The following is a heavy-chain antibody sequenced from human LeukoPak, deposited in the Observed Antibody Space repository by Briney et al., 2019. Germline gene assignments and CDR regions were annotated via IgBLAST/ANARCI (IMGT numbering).Heavy chain of an antibody. D-gene: IGHD3-16*01. V-gene: IGHV3-66*01. Sequence: GGSLRLSCAASGFTFSTYAMSWVRQAPGKGLEWVSVIYRGEIKKYADSVEGRFTISRDNSKNTVYLQMNSLRAEDTAVYYCVRDHYDHIWGSSPPFWGLGTLVTVSS. J-gene: IGHJ4*02. CDR1: GFTFSTYA. CDR2: IYRGEIK. CDR3: VRDHYDHIWGSSPPF.